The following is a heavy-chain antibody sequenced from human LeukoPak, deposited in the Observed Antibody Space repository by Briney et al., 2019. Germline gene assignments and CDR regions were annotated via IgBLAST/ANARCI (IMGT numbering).Heavy chain of an antibody. CDR3: ARGLFKSKPTNNWFDP. D-gene: IGHD1-14*01. CDR1: GGTFSSYA. V-gene: IGHV1-69*04. Sequence: SVKVSCKASGGTFSSYAISWVRQAPGQGLEWMGRIIPILGIANYAQKFQGRVTITADKSTSTAYMELSSLRSEDTAVYYCARGLFKSKPTNNWFDPWGQGTLVTVSS. CDR2: IIPILGIA. J-gene: IGHJ5*02.